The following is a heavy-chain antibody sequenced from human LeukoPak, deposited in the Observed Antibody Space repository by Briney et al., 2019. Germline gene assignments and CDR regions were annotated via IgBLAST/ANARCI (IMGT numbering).Heavy chain of an antibody. V-gene: IGHV3-23*01. CDR3: AKDAKLRSTYYFDY. CDR2: ISGSGGST. D-gene: IGHD6-6*01. Sequence: QAGGSLRLSCAASGFTFSSYTMSWVRQAPGKGLEWVSAISGSGGSTYYADSVKGRFTISRDNSKNTLYLQMNSLRAEDTAVYYCAKDAKLRSTYYFDYWGQGTLVTVSS. CDR1: GFTFSSYT. J-gene: IGHJ4*02.